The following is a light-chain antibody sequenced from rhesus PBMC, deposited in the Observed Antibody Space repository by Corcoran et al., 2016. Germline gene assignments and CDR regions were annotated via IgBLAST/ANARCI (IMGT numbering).Light chain of an antibody. CDR3: CSYRNGSTYI. Sequence: QSALTQPPSVSKSLGQSVTISCTGTSNDIGTYNDVPRYHQHPGTAPKLLIYDVSQRPSGVSDRFPGSKSGNTAALTNSGLQAEDEADIYCCSYRNGSTYIFGAGTRLTVL. V-gene: IGLV2S9*01. CDR1: SNDIGTYND. J-gene: IGLJ1*01. CDR2: DVS.